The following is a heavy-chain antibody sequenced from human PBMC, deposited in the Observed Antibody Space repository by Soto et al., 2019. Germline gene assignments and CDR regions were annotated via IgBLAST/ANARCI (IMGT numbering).Heavy chain of an antibody. CDR3: AREAVAGYYYYGMDV. CDR2: ISSSSSYT. D-gene: IGHD6-19*01. J-gene: IGHJ6*02. V-gene: IGHV3-11*06. CDR1: GFTFSDYY. Sequence: GGSLRLSCAASGFTFSDYYMSWIRQAPGKGLEWVSYISSSSSYTNYADSVKGRFTISRDNAKNSLYLQMNSLRAEDTAVYYCAREAVAGYYYYGMDVWGQGTTVTVSS.